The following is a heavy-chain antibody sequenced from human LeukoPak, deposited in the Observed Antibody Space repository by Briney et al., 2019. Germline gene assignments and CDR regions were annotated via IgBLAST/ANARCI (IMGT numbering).Heavy chain of an antibody. CDR2: ISDNGKTI. J-gene: IGHJ4*02. Sequence: GGSLRLSCEASTSNFNYYYMNWIRQAPGKGLEWLSYISDNGKTIFYADSVKGRFTISRDNAKNSLYLQMNSLRAEDTAVYYCARVARDGGNSRVDYWGQGTLVTVSS. CDR3: ARVARDGGNSRVDY. V-gene: IGHV3-11*04. D-gene: IGHD4-23*01. CDR1: TSNFNYYY.